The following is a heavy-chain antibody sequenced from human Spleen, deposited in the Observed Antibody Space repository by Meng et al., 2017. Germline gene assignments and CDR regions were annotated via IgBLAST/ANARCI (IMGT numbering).Heavy chain of an antibody. J-gene: IGHJ4*02. CDR1: GFTFSNAW. CDR2: IKSKTDGETT. Sequence: EWPRVESGGGLVEPGGSLRLSCAASGFTFSNAWMSWVRQTPGKGLEWLGRIKSKTDGETTDYAAPVKGRFTISRDDAKNTLYLQMNSQKTEDTAVYYCQWLSTHPPDCWGQGTLVTVSS. CDR3: QWLSTHPPDC. D-gene: IGHD3-22*01. V-gene: IGHV3-15*01.